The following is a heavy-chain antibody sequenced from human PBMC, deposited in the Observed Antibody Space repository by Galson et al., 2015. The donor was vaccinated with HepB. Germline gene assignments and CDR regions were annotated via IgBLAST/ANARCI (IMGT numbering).Heavy chain of an antibody. V-gene: IGHV5-51*01. CDR1: GYNFTNYW. D-gene: IGHD5-24*01. CDR2: LPPSDSTC. J-gene: IGHJ5*01. CDR3: ARRGGSSITAHGGNWFDS. Sequence: QSGAEVKKPGEPLKISCKASGYNFTNYWISWVRQKHGKGLEWMGILPPSDSTCLSSLSVQGRVTLSADNSIGAAFLQWNRLQASDTAIYYCARRGGSSITAHGGNWFDSWGQGTPVIVSS.